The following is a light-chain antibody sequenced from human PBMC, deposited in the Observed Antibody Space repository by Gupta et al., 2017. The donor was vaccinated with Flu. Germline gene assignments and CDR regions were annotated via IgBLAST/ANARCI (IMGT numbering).Light chain of an antibody. V-gene: IGKV2-30*02. Sequence: DAVMTQSPLSLPVTLGQSASISCRSSKSLVHSDGDTYLNWFQQRPGQSPRRLIYKVSNRDSGVPDRFSGSGSGTDFTLKISRVEAEDVGIYYCMQGTHWPPITFGQGTRLEIE. CDR3: MQGTHWPPIT. J-gene: IGKJ5*01. CDR2: KVS. CDR1: KSLVHSDGDTY.